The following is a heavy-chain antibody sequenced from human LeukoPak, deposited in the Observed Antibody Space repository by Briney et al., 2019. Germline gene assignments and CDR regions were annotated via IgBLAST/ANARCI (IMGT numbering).Heavy chain of an antibody. V-gene: IGHV3-30*02. CDR2: IRYDGSNK. D-gene: IGHD6-13*01. CDR3: AKDRRIAAAGTQFDY. CDR1: GFTFGSYG. J-gene: IGHJ4*02. Sequence: PGGSLRLSCAASGFTFGSYGMHWVRQAPGKGLEWVAFIRYDGSNKYYADSVKGRFTISRDNSKNTLYLQMNSLRAEDTAVYYCAKDRRIAAAGTQFDYWGQGTLVTVSS.